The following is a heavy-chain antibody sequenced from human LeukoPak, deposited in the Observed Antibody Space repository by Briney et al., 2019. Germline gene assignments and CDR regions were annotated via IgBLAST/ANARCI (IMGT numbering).Heavy chain of an antibody. J-gene: IGHJ3*02. V-gene: IGHV4-4*09. Sequence: SGTLSLTCTVSGGSLSDYYWAWIRQPPGEGLEWIGYIYTSGSATYNPSLKRRRTISIDTSKSQFSLSLSSVTAADTAVYYCARHPPTDSWIGYGSFDIWGQGTMVTVSS. D-gene: IGHD3-3*01. CDR2: IYTSGSA. CDR3: ARHPPTDSWIGYGSFDI. CDR1: GGSLSDYY.